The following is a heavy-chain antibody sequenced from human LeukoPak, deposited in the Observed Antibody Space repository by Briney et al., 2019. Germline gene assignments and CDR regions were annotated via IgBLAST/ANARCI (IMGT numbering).Heavy chain of an antibody. J-gene: IGHJ4*02. D-gene: IGHD4-23*01. Sequence: SETPSLTCTVSGGSINNVDAYWAWIRQPPGEGLEWIGSVYFNGATYYNPSLKSRLTMSVDTSKNQFSLKLTSVTAADTAVYYCARPSGVYGGFGYWGQGTLATVSS. CDR2: VYFNGAT. V-gene: IGHV4-39*01. CDR1: GGSINNVDAY. CDR3: ARPSGVYGGFGY.